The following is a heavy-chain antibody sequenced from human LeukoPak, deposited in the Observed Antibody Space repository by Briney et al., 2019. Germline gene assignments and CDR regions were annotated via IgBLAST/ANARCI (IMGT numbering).Heavy chain of an antibody. V-gene: IGHV3-48*03. CDR3: ATYYDSAGFDFDY. CDR2: ISSSCSTM. J-gene: IGHJ4*02. D-gene: IGHD3-22*01. Sequence: PGGSLRLSCAASGFTFRSYEMNWLRQAPGKGLEWVSYISSSCSTMYYADSVKGRFTISRDNAKNSLYLQMNSLRAEDTAVYYCATYYDSAGFDFDYWGQGTLVTVSS. CDR1: GFTFRSYE.